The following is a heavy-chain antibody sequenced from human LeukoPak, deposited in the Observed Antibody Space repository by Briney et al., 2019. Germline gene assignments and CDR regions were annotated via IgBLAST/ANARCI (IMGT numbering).Heavy chain of an antibody. CDR2: IYYSGST. CDR3: ARRMGVADAFDI. V-gene: IGHV4-59*08. D-gene: IGHD2-8*01. Sequence: SETLSLTCTVSGGSISSYYWSWIRQPPGKGLEWIGYIYYSGSTNYNPSLKSRVTISVDTSKTQYSLKLSSVTAADTAVYYCARRMGVADAFDIWGQGTMVTVSS. CDR1: GGSISSYY. J-gene: IGHJ3*02.